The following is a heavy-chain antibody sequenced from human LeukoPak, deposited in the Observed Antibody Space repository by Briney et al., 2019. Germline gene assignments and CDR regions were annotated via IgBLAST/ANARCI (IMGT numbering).Heavy chain of an antibody. CDR1: GYTFTSYY. CDR3: AREGAYYDSSGYYLGGYYFDY. D-gene: IGHD3-22*01. CDR2: ISPSGGST. J-gene: IGHJ4*02. V-gene: IGHV1-46*01. Sequence: ASVKVSCKASGYTFTSYYMHWVRQAPGQGLEWMGIISPSGGSTSYAQKFQGRVTMTRDTSTSTVYMELSSLRSEDTAVYYCAREGAYYDSSGYYLGGYYFDYWGQGTLVTVSS.